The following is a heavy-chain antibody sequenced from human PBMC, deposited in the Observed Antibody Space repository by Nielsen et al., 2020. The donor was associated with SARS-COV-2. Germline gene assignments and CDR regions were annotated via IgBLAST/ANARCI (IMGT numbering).Heavy chain of an antibody. Sequence: ASVQVSRQTSRYMFTDYLLHWVRQAPGQGLEWMGRINHKSGDTENAQKFLGRVSMTRDASTRTAYMELSRLTSDDTAIYYCTMPDASNGKWGQGTLVTVSS. CDR2: INHKSGDT. CDR3: TMPDASNGK. CDR1: RYMFTDYL. J-gene: IGHJ4*02. V-gene: IGHV1-2*06. D-gene: IGHD4-11*01.